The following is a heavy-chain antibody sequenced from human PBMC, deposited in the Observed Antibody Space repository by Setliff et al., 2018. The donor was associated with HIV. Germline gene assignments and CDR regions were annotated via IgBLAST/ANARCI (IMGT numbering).Heavy chain of an antibody. J-gene: IGHJ6*03. Sequence: SVKVSCKASGGAFSSYAISWVRQAPGQGLEWMGGIIPIFGTANYAQKFQGRVTITADESTSTAYMELSSLRSEDTAVYYCARAHSGSYYYYYYMDVWGKGTTVTVSS. CDR2: IIPIFGTA. D-gene: IGHD1-26*01. CDR1: GGAFSSYA. CDR3: ARAHSGSYYYYYYMDV. V-gene: IGHV1-69*13.